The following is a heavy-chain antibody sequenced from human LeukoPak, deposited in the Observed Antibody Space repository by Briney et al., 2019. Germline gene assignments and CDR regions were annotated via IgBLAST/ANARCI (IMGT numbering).Heavy chain of an antibody. V-gene: IGHV4-39*01. J-gene: IGHJ5*02. CDR2: IYYSGST. CDR1: GGSISSSSYY. D-gene: IGHD2-2*01. Sequence: SETLSLTCTVSGGSISSSSYYWGWIRQPPGKGLEWIGSIYYSGSTYYNPSLKSRVTISVDTSKNQFSLKLSSVTAADTAVYYCARSNAHLSTSWYGNWFDPWGQGTLVTVSS. CDR3: ARSNAHLSTSWYGNWFDP.